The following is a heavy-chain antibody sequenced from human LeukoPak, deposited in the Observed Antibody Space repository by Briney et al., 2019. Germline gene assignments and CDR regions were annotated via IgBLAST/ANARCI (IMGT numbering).Heavy chain of an antibody. CDR2: ISTTGSSI. CDR3: ARVQRGIAVALDY. V-gene: IGHV3-48*03. D-gene: IGHD6-19*01. CDR1: GFTFSSYG. J-gene: IGHJ4*02. Sequence: GGSLRLSCAASGFTFSSYGMNWVRQAPGKGLEWVSYISTTGSSIYYADSVKGRFTISRDNVKNLLYLQMNSLRAEDTAVYYCARVQRGIAVALDYWGQGTLATVSS.